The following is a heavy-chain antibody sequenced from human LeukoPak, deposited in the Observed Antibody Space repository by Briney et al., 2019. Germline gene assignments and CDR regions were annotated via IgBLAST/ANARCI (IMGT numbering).Heavy chain of an antibody. CDR2: ISTSGSTT. V-gene: IGHV3-48*03. CDR1: GFIFRRYE. J-gene: IGHJ5*02. Sequence: GGSLRLPCVGSGFIFRRYEINWARHAPGKGLEWVSYISTSGSTTYYADSVKGRFTIFRDNAKNSLYLQMNSLRAEDTAVYYCARQVDRGYRDAPKWFDPWGQGTLVTVSS. CDR3: ARQVDRGYRDAPKWFDP. D-gene: IGHD5-18*01.